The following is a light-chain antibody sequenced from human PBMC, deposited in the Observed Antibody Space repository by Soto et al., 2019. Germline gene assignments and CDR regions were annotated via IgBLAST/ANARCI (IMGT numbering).Light chain of an antibody. CDR2: EVS. Sequence: QSALTQPASVSGSPGQSITISCTGTSSDVGGYNYVSWYQQHPGKAPKLMIYEVSNRPSGVSNRFSGSKSGNTASLTISGLQVEDEADYYCSSSTSSDTLLFGGGTKVTVL. CDR1: SSDVGGYNY. CDR3: SSSTSSDTLL. J-gene: IGLJ2*01. V-gene: IGLV2-14*01.